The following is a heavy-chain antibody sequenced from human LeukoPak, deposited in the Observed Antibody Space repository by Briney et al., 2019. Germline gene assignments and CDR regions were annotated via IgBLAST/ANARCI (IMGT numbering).Heavy chain of an antibody. J-gene: IGHJ4*02. CDR1: GGSFSGYY. CDR3: ARGVYCSSTSCYMASGSFDY. V-gene: IGHV4-34*01. D-gene: IGHD2-2*02. Sequence: SETLPLTCAVYGGSFSGYYWSWIRQPPGKGLEWIGEINHSGSTNYNPSLKSRVTISVDTSKNQFSLKLSSVTAADTAVYYCARGVYCSSTSCYMASGSFDYWGQGTLVTVSS. CDR2: INHSGST.